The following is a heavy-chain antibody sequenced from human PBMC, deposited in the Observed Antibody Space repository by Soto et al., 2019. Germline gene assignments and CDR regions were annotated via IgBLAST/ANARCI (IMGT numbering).Heavy chain of an antibody. D-gene: IGHD4-4*01. CDR3: AKRVTALYYFDY. CDR2: IIPIFGTA. J-gene: IGHJ4*02. CDR1: GGTFSSYA. V-gene: IGHV1-69*01. Sequence: QVQLVQSGAEVKKPGSSVKVSCKASGGTFSSYAISWVRQAPVQGLEWMGGIIPIFGTANYAQKYQGRVTITADESTSTAYMELSSLRSEDTAVYYCAKRVTALYYFDYWGQGTLVTVSS.